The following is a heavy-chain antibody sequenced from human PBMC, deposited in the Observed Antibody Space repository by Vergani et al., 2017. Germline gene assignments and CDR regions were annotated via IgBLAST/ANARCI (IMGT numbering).Heavy chain of an antibody. J-gene: IGHJ2*01. CDR2: IDPSDSYT. CDR3: ALTGDFDL. Sequence: EVQLVQSGAEVKKPGESLRVSCKGSGYSFTSYWMGGVRQMPGKGLEWMGRIDPSDSYTTYSPFIQAHVTISADKSISTAYLQWSSLKASDTAMYYCALTGDFDLWGRGTLVTVSS. V-gene: IGHV5-10-1*03. CDR1: GYSFTSYW. D-gene: IGHD3-16*01.